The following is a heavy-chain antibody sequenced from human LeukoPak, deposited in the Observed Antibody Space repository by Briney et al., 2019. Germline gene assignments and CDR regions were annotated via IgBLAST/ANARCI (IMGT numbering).Heavy chain of an antibody. Sequence: PSETLSLTCAVSGGSITSYHWNWIRQPPGKGLEWIGYIHHTGKNWYNPPLQSRVTLSVDTSKSEFSLRLNSVTAADTAVYYCAKWHEKLLAFDSWGQGTLVTVSS. D-gene: IGHD1-7*01. V-gene: IGHV4-59*01. CDR1: GGSITSYH. J-gene: IGHJ4*02. CDR2: IHHTGKN. CDR3: AKWHEKLLAFDS.